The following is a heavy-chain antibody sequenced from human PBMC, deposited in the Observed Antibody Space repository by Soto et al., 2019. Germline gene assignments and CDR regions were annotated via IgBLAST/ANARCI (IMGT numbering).Heavy chain of an antibody. CDR1: GGSISSGGYY. V-gene: IGHV4-31*03. D-gene: IGHD3-10*01. CDR3: ARDRRFRGFYGMDV. J-gene: IGHJ6*02. CDR2: IYSIGST. Sequence: QVQLQESGPGLVKPSQTLSLTCTVSGGSISSGGYYWSWIRQHPGKGLEWIGYIYSIGSTYYNPSLKSRVTISIETSKNHFSLKLSSVTAAATAVYYCARDRRFRGFYGMDVWGQGTTVTVSS.